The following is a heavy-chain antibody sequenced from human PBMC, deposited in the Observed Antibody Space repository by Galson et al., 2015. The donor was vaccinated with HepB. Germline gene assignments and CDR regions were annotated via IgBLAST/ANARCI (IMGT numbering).Heavy chain of an antibody. CDR3: ARARDGYNFSFDN. CDR1: GFTFSSYA. D-gene: IGHD5-24*01. Sequence: SLRLSCAASGFTFSSYAMDWVRQAPGKGLEWVAIISDDGSNKYYAESVKGRFTISRDNSKNTLNLQMNSLRGEDTAVYYCARARDGYNFSFDNWGQGILVTVSS. V-gene: IGHV3-30-3*01. J-gene: IGHJ4*02. CDR2: ISDDGSNK.